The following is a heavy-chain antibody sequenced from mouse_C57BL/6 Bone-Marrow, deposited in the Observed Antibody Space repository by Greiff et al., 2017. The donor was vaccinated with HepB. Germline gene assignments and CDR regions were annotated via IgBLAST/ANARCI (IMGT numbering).Heavy chain of an antibody. CDR2: IRSKSNNYAT. J-gene: IGHJ1*03. CDR3: VTLLWLRQDWYFDV. D-gene: IGHD2-9*01. V-gene: IGHV10-1*01. Sequence: EVKLVESGGGLVQPKGSLKLSCAASGFSFNTYAMNWVRQAPGKGLEWVARIRSKSNNYATYYAESVKDRFTISRDDSESMLYLQMNNLKTEDTAMYYCVTLLWLRQDWYFDVWGTGTTVTVSS. CDR1: GFSFNTYA.